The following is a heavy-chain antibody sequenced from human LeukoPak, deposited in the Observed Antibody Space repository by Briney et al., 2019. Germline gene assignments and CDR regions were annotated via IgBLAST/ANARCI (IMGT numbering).Heavy chain of an antibody. Sequence: GGSLRLPCAASGFSVTDSYFSWVRQTPGKGLEWVSLIYSGGITNYADSVRGRFTISRDIPGKTVYLQMNSLRAEDTAVYYRARDIYDATGYWGQGTLVTVSS. CDR3: ARDIYDATGY. J-gene: IGHJ4*02. D-gene: IGHD3-22*01. V-gene: IGHV3-66*01. CDR1: GFSVTDSY. CDR2: IYSGGIT.